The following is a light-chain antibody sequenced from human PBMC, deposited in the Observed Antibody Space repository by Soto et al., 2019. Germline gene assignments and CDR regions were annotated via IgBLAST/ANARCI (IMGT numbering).Light chain of an antibody. CDR1: SGDVGGYNF. Sequence: QSVLTQPASLSGSPGQSITISCTGTSGDVGGYNFVSWYQQYPGKAPKLMIHDVTARPSGASIRFSGPKSGTTASPTISGLQPEDEADYYCCSYASSTSYVFGPGTKVTVL. J-gene: IGLJ1*01. CDR2: DVT. V-gene: IGLV2-14*01. CDR3: CSYASSTSYV.